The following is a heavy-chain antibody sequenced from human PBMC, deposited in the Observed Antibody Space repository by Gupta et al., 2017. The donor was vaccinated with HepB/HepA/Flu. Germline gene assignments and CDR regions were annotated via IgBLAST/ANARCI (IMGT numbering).Heavy chain of an antibody. CDR3: ARGGGYCSSTSCPNWFDP. CDR1: GGSISSGGSY. J-gene: IGHJ5*02. V-gene: IGHV4-31*03. Sequence: QVQLQESGPGLVKPSQTLSLTCTVSGGSISSGGSYWSWIRQHPGKGLEWIGYIYYSGSTYYNPSLKSRVTISVDTSKNQFSLKLSSVTAADTAVYYCARGGGYCSSTSCPNWFDPWGQGTLVTVSS. D-gene: IGHD2-2*01. CDR2: IYYSGST.